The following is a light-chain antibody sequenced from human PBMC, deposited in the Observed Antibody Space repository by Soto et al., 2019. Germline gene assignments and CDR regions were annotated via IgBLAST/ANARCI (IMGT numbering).Light chain of an antibody. V-gene: IGKV1-39*01. Sequence: SLSGSVGERVTIACRASQTSGSYLNWYQHQPGRAPKLLIYAASSLQSGVPSRFSGSGSGTAFTLTISSLQPEDFTTYCCQQSDSTPHTFAQGSKV. CDR1: QTSGSY. J-gene: IGKJ1*01. CDR2: AAS. CDR3: QQSDSTPHT.